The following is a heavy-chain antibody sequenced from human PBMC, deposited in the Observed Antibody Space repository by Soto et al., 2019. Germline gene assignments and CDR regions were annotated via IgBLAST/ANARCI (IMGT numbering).Heavy chain of an antibody. V-gene: IGHV1-69*12. J-gene: IGHJ5*02. D-gene: IGHD3-22*01. Sequence: QVQLVQSGAEVKKPGSSVKVSCKASGGTFSSYAITWVRQAPGQGLEWMGGIIPIFGTANYAQKFQARVTITADGSTSTAYMELSSLRSEDTAVYYCARDRGPSSGYYPDWFDPWGQGTLVTVSS. CDR2: IIPIFGTA. CDR3: ARDRGPSSGYYPDWFDP. CDR1: GGTFSSYA.